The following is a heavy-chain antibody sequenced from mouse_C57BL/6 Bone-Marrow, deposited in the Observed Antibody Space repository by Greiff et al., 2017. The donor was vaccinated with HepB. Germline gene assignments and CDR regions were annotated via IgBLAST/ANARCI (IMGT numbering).Heavy chain of an antibody. CDR2: IYPGSGST. D-gene: IGHD3-1*01. J-gene: IGHJ4*01. CDR1: GYTFTSYW. V-gene: IGHV1-55*01. CDR3: TTYRATYAMDY. Sequence: QVQLQQSGAELVKPGASVKMSCKASGYTFTSYWITWVKQRPGQGLEWIGDIYPGSGSTNYNEKFKSKATLTVDTSSSTAYMQLSSLTSEDTAVYYCTTYRATYAMDYWGQGTSVTVSS.